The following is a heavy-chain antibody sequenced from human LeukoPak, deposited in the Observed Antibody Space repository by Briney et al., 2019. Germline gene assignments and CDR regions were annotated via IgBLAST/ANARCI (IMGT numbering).Heavy chain of an antibody. D-gene: IGHD4/OR15-4a*01. Sequence: GGSLRPSCSASGFTFNSYPVHWVRQAPGKGPEYVSGISRNGGSTYYADSVKGRFTISRDNSKNTLYLQMGSLRAEDTAVYYCVKESGFMVAPNSAFDIWGQGTMVTVSS. V-gene: IGHV3-64D*06. J-gene: IGHJ3*02. CDR2: ISRNGGST. CDR3: VKESGFMVAPNSAFDI. CDR1: GFTFNSYP.